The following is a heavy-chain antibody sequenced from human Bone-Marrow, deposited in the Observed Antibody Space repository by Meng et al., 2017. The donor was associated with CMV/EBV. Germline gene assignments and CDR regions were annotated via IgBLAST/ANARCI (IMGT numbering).Heavy chain of an antibody. D-gene: IGHD3-22*01. CDR3: ARDGNYYDSSGYYATLGFDY. Sequence: GGSLRLACAVSGFTFSSYWMHWVRQAPGKGLVWVSRINSDGSSSSYADSVKGRFTISRDNAKTTLYLQMNSLRAEDTAVYYCARDGNYYDSSGYYATLGFDYWGQGTLVTVSS. CDR1: GFTFSSYW. J-gene: IGHJ4*02. V-gene: IGHV3-74*01. CDR2: INSDGSSS.